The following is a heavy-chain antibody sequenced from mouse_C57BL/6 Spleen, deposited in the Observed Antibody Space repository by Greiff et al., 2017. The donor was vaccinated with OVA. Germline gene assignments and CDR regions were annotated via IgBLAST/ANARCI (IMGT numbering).Heavy chain of an antibody. CDR3: ARGSYCFDV. V-gene: IGHV1-82*01. Sequence: VQLQQSGPELVKPGASVKISCKASGYAFSSSWMNWVKQRPGKGLEWIGRIYPGEGDTNYNGKFKGKATLTADKSSSTAYMQLSSLTSEDSAVYFCARGSYCFDVWGTGTTVTVSS. J-gene: IGHJ1*03. CDR1: GYAFSSSW. D-gene: IGHD1-1*02. CDR2: IYPGEGDT.